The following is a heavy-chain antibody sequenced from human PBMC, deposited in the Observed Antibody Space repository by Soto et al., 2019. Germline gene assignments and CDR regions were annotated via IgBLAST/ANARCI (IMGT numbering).Heavy chain of an antibody. D-gene: IGHD4-4*01. Sequence: GGSLRLSCTASGFTFRSYAMSWVRQAPGKGLEWVSIISGSGDRTYYADSVKGRFTISRDNSKNTLNLQMNSLRAEDTAVYYCVKVGYDYTTAGDQYYFDYWGQRTLVTVSS. CDR2: ISGSGDRT. V-gene: IGHV3-23*01. J-gene: IGHJ4*02. CDR1: GFTFRSYA. CDR3: VKVGYDYTTAGDQYYFDY.